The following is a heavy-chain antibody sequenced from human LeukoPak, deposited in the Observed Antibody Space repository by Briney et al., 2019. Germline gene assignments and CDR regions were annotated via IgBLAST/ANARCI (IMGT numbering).Heavy chain of an antibody. J-gene: IGHJ4*02. D-gene: IGHD2-8*01. CDR2: IGVDNGNT. CDR3: ARDDGMVYVKFVDY. Sequence: ASVKVSCKAYGYTFNSYGINWVRQAPGQGLEWMGGIGVDNGNTNYAQKVQGRVTMTTDTSTSTVYMELRSLRSDDTAVYYCARDDGMVYVKFVDYWGQGTLVTVSS. V-gene: IGHV1-18*01. CDR1: GYTFNSYG.